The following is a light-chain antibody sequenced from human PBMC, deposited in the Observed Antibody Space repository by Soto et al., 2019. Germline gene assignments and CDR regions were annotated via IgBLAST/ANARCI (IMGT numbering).Light chain of an antibody. V-gene: IGKV1-39*01. J-gene: IGKJ3*01. CDR1: QSISRY. CDR3: QHTYNTPFT. CDR2: AAS. Sequence: DIQMTQAPSSLSASVGDRVTITCRASQSISRYVNWYQQKPRKAPRLLIFAASSLQGGVPSRFSGSGSGTDFTLTISSLQPEDFANYYCQHTYNTPFTFGHGTKVDIK.